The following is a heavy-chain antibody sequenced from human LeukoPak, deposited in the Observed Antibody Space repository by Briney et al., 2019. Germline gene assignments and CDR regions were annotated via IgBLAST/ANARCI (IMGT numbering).Heavy chain of an antibody. V-gene: IGHV1-46*01. CDR3: ASSMHQALFDY. Sequence: ASVKVSCKASGYTFTSYDINWVRQAPGQGLEWMGIINPSGGSTSYAQKFQGRVTMTRDMSTSTVYMELSSLRSEDTAVYYCASSMHQALFDYWGQGTLVTVSS. CDR1: GYTFTSYD. CDR2: INPSGGST. J-gene: IGHJ4*02. D-gene: IGHD2/OR15-2a*01.